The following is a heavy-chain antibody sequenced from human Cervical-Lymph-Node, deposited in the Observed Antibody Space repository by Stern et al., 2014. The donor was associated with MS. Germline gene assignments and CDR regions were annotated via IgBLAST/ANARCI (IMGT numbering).Heavy chain of an antibody. V-gene: IGHV4-31*03. D-gene: IGHD3-9*01. CDR2: IFYSGNT. CDR3: ARTQSDWYADY. J-gene: IGHJ4*02. CDR1: GGSISSGAYH. Sequence: QVQLVESGPGLVKPSQTLSLTCTVSGGSISSGAYHWSWIRQLPGKGLEWIGYIFYSGNTYYTPSLKSRITISVDTSKNQFSLKLSSVTAADTAVYYCARTQSDWYADYWGQGTLVTVSS.